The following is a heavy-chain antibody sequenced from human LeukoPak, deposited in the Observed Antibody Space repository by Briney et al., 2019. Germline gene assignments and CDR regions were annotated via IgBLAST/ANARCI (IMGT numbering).Heavy chain of an antibody. J-gene: IGHJ4*02. CDR1: GFTFSSYS. D-gene: IGHD1-20*01. CDR3: TKVGDNFDFDY. Sequence: GGSLRLSCAASGFTFSSYSMNWVRQAPGKGLEWVSAISGSGGSTYYADSVKGRFTISRDNSKNTLSLQMNSLRDEDTAVYYCTKVGDNFDFDYWGQGTLVTVSS. V-gene: IGHV3-23*01. CDR2: ISGSGGST.